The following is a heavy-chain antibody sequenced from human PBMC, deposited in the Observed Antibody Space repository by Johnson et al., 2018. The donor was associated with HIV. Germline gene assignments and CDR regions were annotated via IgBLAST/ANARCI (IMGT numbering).Heavy chain of an antibody. D-gene: IGHD6-6*01. CDR2: ISWNSGSI. CDR3: AKDRGEYSSLHVAFDI. V-gene: IGHV3-9*01. J-gene: IGHJ3*02. Sequence: EVQLVESGGGLVQPGRSLRLSCAASGFTFDDYAMHWVRQAPGKGLEWVSGISWNSGSIGYADSVKGRFTISRDNAKNSLYLQMNSLRAEDTALYYCAKDRGEYSSLHVAFDIWGQGTMVTVSS. CDR1: GFTFDDYA.